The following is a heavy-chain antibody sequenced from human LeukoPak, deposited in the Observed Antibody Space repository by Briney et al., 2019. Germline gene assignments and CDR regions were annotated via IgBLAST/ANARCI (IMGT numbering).Heavy chain of an antibody. Sequence: GASVKVSCKASGYTFTSYYMHWVRQAPGQGLEWMGIINPSGGSTNYAQKLQGRVTMTTDTSTSTAYMELRSLRSDDTAVYYCARGHGGWVGATYFDYWGQGTLVTVSS. J-gene: IGHJ4*02. V-gene: IGHV1-46*01. CDR1: GYTFTSYY. CDR3: ARGHGGWVGATYFDY. D-gene: IGHD1-26*01. CDR2: INPSGGST.